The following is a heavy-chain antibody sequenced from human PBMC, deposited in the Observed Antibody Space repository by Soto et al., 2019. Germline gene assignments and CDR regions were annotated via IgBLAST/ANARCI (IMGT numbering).Heavy chain of an antibody. Sequence: GGSLRLSCATSGFTFSASAMHWVRQVSGKGLEWIARIRSKANNYATTYAASVKGRFTISRDDSENTVYLQMNSLKTEDTAIYYCTKQIYGGNSWGQGTLVTVSS. V-gene: IGHV3-73*01. CDR1: GFTFSASA. J-gene: IGHJ4*02. CDR2: IRSKANNYAT. D-gene: IGHD2-21*02. CDR3: TKQIYGGNS.